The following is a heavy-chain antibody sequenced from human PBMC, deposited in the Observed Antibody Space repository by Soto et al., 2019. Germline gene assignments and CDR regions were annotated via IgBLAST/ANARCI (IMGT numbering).Heavy chain of an antibody. CDR1: GGTFSSYT. CDR3: ATQTTAADAFDI. V-gene: IGHV1-69*02. Sequence: GASVKVSCKASGGTFSSYTISWVRQAPGQGLEWMGRIIPILSIANYAQKFQGRVTITADKSTSTAYMELSSLRSEDTAVYYCATQTTAADAFDIWGQGTMVTVSS. J-gene: IGHJ3*02. D-gene: IGHD4-4*01. CDR2: IIPILSIA.